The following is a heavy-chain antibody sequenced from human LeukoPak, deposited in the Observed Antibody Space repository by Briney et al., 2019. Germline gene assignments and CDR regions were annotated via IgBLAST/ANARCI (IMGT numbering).Heavy chain of an antibody. V-gene: IGHV3-23*01. D-gene: IGHD6-13*01. J-gene: IGHJ4*02. CDR1: GFTFSSYA. CDR3: AKDSTPLYSSSPFDY. Sequence: GGSLRLSCAASGFTFSSYAMSWVRQAPGKGLEWVPAISGSGGSTYYADSVKGRFTISRDNSKNTLYLQMNSLRAEDTAVYYCAKDSTPLYSSSPFDYWGQGTLVTVSP. CDR2: ISGSGGST.